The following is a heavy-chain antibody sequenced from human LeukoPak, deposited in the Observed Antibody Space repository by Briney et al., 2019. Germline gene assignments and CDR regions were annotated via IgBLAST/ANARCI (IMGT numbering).Heavy chain of an antibody. V-gene: IGHV3-23*01. D-gene: IGHD2-15*01. J-gene: IGHJ4*02. Sequence: PGGSLRLSCAASGFTFSNAWMSWVRQAPGKGLEWVSVISENGESTYYADSVKGRFTISRDNSKNTLYLQMNSLRVEDTAVYYCAKGGTLVVLAYFDNWGQGTLVTVSS. CDR3: AKGGTLVVLAYFDN. CDR2: ISENGEST. CDR1: GFTFSNAW.